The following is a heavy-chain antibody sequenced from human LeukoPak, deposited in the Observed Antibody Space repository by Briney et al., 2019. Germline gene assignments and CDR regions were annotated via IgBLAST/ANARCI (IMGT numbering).Heavy chain of an antibody. D-gene: IGHD1-26*01. CDR3: ARRRIVGSTDDAFDI. CDR1: GFTFSSYA. V-gene: IGHV3-30-3*01. CDR2: ISSDGNTK. J-gene: IGHJ3*02. Sequence: QPGGSLRLSCAASGFTFSSYAMHWVRQAPGKGLEWAAVISSDGNTKYYADSVEGRFTISRDNSNNTLYLQMSTLGADDTAIYYCARRRIVGSTDDAFDIWGQGTMVTLSS.